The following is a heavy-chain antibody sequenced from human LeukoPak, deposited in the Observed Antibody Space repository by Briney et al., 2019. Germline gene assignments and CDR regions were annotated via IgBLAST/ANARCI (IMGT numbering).Heavy chain of an antibody. Sequence: GGSLRLSCATSGFTFNDHYLGWVRQAPGKGLEWVANIKQDGNEKYYVDSVKGRFTISRDNAKNSLYLQMNSLRVEDTAVYYRARDPAAVAGDDAFDIWGQGTMVTVSS. CDR3: ARDPAAVAGDDAFDI. V-gene: IGHV3-7*01. D-gene: IGHD6-19*01. J-gene: IGHJ3*02. CDR2: IKQDGNEK. CDR1: GFTFNDHY.